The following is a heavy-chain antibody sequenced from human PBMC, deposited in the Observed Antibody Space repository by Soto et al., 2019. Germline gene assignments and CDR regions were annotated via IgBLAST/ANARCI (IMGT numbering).Heavy chain of an antibody. D-gene: IGHD6-6*01. V-gene: IGHV1-69*01. CDR2: IIPIFGTA. Sequence: SRKVSCKASGGTFSSYAISWVRQAPGQGLEWMGGIIPIFGTANYAQKFQGRVTITADESTSTAYMELSSLRSEDTAVYYCARVARGGMDVWGQGTTVTVSS. CDR1: GGTFSSYA. J-gene: IGHJ6*02. CDR3: ARVARGGMDV.